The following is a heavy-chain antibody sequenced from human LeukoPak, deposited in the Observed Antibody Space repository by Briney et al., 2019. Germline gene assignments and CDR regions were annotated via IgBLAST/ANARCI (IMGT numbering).Heavy chain of an antibody. J-gene: IGHJ4*02. CDR1: GGSISTYY. CDR3: ARDVRDYYNIRGFDY. CDR2: FYTSGNS. V-gene: IGHV4-4*07. Sequence: PSETLSLTCSVSGGSISTYYWSWIRQPAGKGLEWIGRFYTSGNSYYNPSLKSRVTISVDKSKNQFSLKLSSVTAADTAVYYCARDVRDYYNIRGFDYWGQGTLVTVSS. D-gene: IGHD3-22*01.